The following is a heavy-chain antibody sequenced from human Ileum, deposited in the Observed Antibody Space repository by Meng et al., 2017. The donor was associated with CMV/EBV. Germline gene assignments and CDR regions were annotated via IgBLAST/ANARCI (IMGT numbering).Heavy chain of an antibody. D-gene: IGHD3-22*01. J-gene: IGHJ4*02. Sequence: VEFMQAGAEVKKPGASVKVSCKASGFTFTAYYLHWVRQAPGQGLEWMGWINSGGTNYAQKFQGRVTMTRDTSITTAYMELSSLRSDDTAVYFCARGYYYFDYWGQGTLVTVSS. V-gene: IGHV1-2*02. CDR2: INSGGT. CDR3: ARGYYYFDY. CDR1: GFTFTAYY.